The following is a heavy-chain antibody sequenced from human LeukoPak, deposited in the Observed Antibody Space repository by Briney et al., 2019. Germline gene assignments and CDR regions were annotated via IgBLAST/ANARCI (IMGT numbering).Heavy chain of an antibody. D-gene: IGHD2-2*01. CDR2: IYHSGST. CDR1: GYSISSGYY. J-gene: IGHJ4*02. Sequence: SQTLSLTCAVSGYSISSGYYWGWIRQPPGKGLECIGSIYHSGSTYYNPSLKSRVTISVDTSKNQFSLKLSSVTAADTAVYYCARRYCSSTSCLSFDYWGQGTLVTVSS. V-gene: IGHV4-38-2*01. CDR3: ARRYCSSTSCLSFDY.